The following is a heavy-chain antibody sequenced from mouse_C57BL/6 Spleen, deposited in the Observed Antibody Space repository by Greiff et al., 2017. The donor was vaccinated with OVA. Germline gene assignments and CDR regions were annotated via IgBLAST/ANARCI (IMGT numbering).Heavy chain of an antibody. D-gene: IGHD1-1*01. J-gene: IGHJ2*01. Sequence: QVQLQQSGAELVKPGASVKISCKASGYAFSSYWMNWVKQRPGKGLEWIGQIYPGDGDTNYNGKFKGKATLTADKSSSTAYMQLSSLTSEDSAVYFCARWDSSSYFDYWGQGTTLTVSS. CDR1: GYAFSSYW. CDR2: IYPGDGDT. CDR3: ARWDSSSYFDY. V-gene: IGHV1-80*01.